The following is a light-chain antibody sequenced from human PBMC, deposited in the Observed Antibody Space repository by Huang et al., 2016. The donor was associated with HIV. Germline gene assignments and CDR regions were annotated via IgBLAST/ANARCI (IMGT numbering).Light chain of an antibody. V-gene: IGKV1-33*01. CDR1: KDISNY. CDR3: QQYDNRYT. CDR2: DAS. Sequence: DIKMTQSPSSLSASVGDRVTITCQASKDISNYLNWYQQKPGKAPKLLIYDASNLETGVPSRFSGSGSGTDFTFTISSLQPEDIATYYCQQYDNRYTFGQGTKLEIK. J-gene: IGKJ2*01.